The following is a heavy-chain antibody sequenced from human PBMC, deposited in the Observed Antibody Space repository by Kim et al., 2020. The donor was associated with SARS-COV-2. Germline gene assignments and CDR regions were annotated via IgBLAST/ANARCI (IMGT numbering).Heavy chain of an antibody. V-gene: IGHV3-74*01. Sequence: ADAVSGRFPISRDNAKNTLYLQMNSLRAEDTAVYYCASDGVVVSFATLDFWGLGTLVTVSS. J-gene: IGHJ4*02. D-gene: IGHD3-22*01. CDR3: ASDGVVVSFATLDF.